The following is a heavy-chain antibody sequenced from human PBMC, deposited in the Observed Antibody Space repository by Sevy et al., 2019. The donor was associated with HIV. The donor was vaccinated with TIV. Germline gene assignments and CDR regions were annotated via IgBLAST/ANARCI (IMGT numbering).Heavy chain of an antibody. CDR2: IYPGDSDI. J-gene: IGHJ4*02. V-gene: IGHV5-51*01. Sequence: GESLKISCKGSGYNFTNYWIGWVRQMPGKGLEWMGIIYPGDSDIKYKPSFQDQVTISADKSISTAYLQWSSLKASDSAMYYCARRYYYGSGPGANFDYWGQGTLVTVSS. CDR1: GYNFTNYW. D-gene: IGHD3-10*01. CDR3: ARRYYYGSGPGANFDY.